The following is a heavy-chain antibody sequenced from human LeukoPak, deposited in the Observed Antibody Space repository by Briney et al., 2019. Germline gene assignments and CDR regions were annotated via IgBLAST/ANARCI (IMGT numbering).Heavy chain of an antibody. D-gene: IGHD1-26*01. V-gene: IGHV1-2*02. Sequence: ASVKVSCKASGYTFTGYYMHWVRQAPGQGLEWMGWINPNSGGTNYAQKLQGRVTMTTDTSTSTAYMELRSLRSDDTAVYYCARDRAGGYGWFDPWGQGTLVTVSS. J-gene: IGHJ5*02. CDR1: GYTFTGYY. CDR3: ARDRAGGYGWFDP. CDR2: INPNSGGT.